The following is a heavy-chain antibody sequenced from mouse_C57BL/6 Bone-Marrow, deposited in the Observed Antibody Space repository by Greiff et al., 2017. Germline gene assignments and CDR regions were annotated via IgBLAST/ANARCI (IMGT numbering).Heavy chain of an antibody. CDR2: INPRSGND. V-gene: IGHV1-81*01. Sequence: VKVVESGAELARPGASVKLSCKASGYTFTSYGISWVKQRTGQGLEWIGEINPRSGNDYYNEKFKGKATLTADNSSSRAYMELRSLTSDDSAVYFCAKGCMDYWGQGTSVTVSS. J-gene: IGHJ4*01. CDR3: AKGCMDY. CDR1: GYTFTSYG.